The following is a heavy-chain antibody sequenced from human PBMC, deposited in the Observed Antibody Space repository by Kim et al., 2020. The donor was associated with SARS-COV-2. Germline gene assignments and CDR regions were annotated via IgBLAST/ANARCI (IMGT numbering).Heavy chain of an antibody. CDR2: ISSSGSTI. D-gene: IGHD6-19*01. CDR3: ARGVEHGQWLGPFDY. Sequence: GGSLRLSCAASGFTFSSYEMNWVRQAPGKGLEWVSYISSSGSTIYYADSVKGRFTISRDNAKNSLYLQMNSLRAEDTAVYYCARGVEHGQWLGPFDYWGQGTLVTVSS. V-gene: IGHV3-48*03. CDR1: GFTFSSYE. J-gene: IGHJ4*02.